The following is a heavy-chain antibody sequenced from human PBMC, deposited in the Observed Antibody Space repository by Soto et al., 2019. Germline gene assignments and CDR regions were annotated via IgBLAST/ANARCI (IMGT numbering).Heavy chain of an antibody. CDR1: GFTFTNYW. V-gene: IGHV5-51*01. CDR3: ARHRSQSNYGFPMDV. D-gene: IGHD4-17*01. J-gene: IGHJ6*02. Sequence: EVQLVQSGAEVKKPGESLKISCKGTGFTFTNYWIGWVRQLPGKGLEWMGVIYPGDSDTKYSPSFQGQVSISADKSISTAYLQWSSLKASDTAIYYCARHRSQSNYGFPMDVWGQGTTVTVSS. CDR2: IYPGDSDT.